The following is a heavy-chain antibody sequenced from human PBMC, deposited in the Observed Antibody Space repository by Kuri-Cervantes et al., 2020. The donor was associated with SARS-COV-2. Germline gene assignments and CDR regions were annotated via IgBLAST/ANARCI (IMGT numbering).Heavy chain of an antibody. J-gene: IGHJ4*02. CDR1: GYTFTSYG. CDR2: ISAYNGNT. V-gene: IGHV1-18*01. D-gene: IGHD2-2*01. CDR3: ATKWAVVVPAASPFDY. Sequence: ASVKVSCKASGYTFTSYGISWVRQAPGQGLEWMGWISAYNGNTNYAQKLQGRVTMTTDTSTSTAYMELRSLRSDDTAVYYCATKWAVVVPAASPFDYWGQGTLVTVSS.